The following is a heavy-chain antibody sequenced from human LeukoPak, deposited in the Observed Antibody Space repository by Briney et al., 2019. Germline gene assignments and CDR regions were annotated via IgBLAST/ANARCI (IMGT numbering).Heavy chain of an antibody. Sequence: PGGSLRLSCAASGFTFSSYSMNWVRQAPGKGLEWVSYISRSSRSTIYYADSVKGRFTISRDNAKNSLYLQMNSLRAEDTAVYYCARDYLRTTVTAPWYFDLWGRGTLVTVSS. J-gene: IGHJ2*01. CDR3: ARDYLRTTVTAPWYFDL. CDR2: ISRSSRSTI. CDR1: GFTFSSYS. D-gene: IGHD4-17*01. V-gene: IGHV3-48*01.